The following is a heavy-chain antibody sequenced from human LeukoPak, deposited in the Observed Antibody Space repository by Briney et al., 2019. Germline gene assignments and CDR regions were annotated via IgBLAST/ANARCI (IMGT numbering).Heavy chain of an antibody. V-gene: IGHV1-69*06. CDR1: GGTFTHFV. CDR2: IAPISGTP. Sequence: SVKVSCKASGGTFTHFVISWLRQAPGQGLEWMGGIAPISGTPVYAQKFQDRVNITADTSTNTAYMEMSSLTSEDTAMYYCAREGEYYAESGNLIDAADVWGQGTMVIVTA. J-gene: IGHJ3*01. D-gene: IGHD3-10*01. CDR3: AREGEYYAESGNLIDAADV.